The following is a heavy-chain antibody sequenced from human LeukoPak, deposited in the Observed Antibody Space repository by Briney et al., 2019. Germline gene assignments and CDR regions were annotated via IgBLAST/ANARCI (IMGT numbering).Heavy chain of an antibody. CDR2: ISGSGDST. CDR3: ARDLVAAAGPDYYYYGMDV. Sequence: GGSLRLSCAASGFTFSNYAMNWVRQAPGKGLEWVSIISGSGDSTYYADSMKGRFTISRDNSKNTLYLQMNSLRAEDTAVYYCARDLVAAAGPDYYYYGMDVWGQGTTVTVSS. D-gene: IGHD6-13*01. V-gene: IGHV3-23*01. CDR1: GFTFSNYA. J-gene: IGHJ6*02.